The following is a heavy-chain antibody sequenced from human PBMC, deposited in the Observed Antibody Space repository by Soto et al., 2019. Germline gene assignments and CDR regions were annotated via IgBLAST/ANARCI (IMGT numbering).Heavy chain of an antibody. CDR3: AKNGHPPYYYYGMDV. J-gene: IGHJ6*02. Sequence: GASVKVSCKASGYTFTSYGISWVRQAPGQGLEWMGWISAYNGNTNYAQKLQGRVTMTTDTSTSTAYMELRSLRSDDRAVYYCAKNGHPPYYYYGMDVWGQGTTVTVSS. CDR2: ISAYNGNT. CDR1: GYTFTSYG. D-gene: IGHD2-8*01. V-gene: IGHV1-18*01.